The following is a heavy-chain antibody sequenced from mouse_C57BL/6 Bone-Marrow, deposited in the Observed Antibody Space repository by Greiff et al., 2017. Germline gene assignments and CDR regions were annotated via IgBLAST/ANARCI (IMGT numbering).Heavy chain of an antibody. CDR1: GYTFTSYG. Sequence: VQLQQSGAELARPGASVKLSCKASGYTFTSYGISWVKQRTGQGLEWIGEIYPRSGNTYYNEKFKGKATLTADKSSSTAYMELRSLTSEDSAVYFCAIRDALWFAYWGQGTLVTVSA. J-gene: IGHJ3*01. CDR3: AIRDALWFAY. CDR2: IYPRSGNT. V-gene: IGHV1-81*01.